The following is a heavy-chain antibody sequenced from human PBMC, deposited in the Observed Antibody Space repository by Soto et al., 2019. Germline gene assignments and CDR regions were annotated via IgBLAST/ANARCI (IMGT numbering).Heavy chain of an antibody. J-gene: IGHJ2*01. CDR2: GYHSVSI. CDR1: GGSITDYY. Sequence: SETLSLTCTVSGGSITDYYWSWIRQPPGKALEWIGYGYHSVSIHYNPSLKTRVIKSVDTSENQFSLRLSSVTAADTAVYYCARAFAGFGAYWYFDLWGRGTLVTVSS. V-gene: IGHV4-59*01. CDR3: ARAFAGFGAYWYFDL. D-gene: IGHD3-16*01.